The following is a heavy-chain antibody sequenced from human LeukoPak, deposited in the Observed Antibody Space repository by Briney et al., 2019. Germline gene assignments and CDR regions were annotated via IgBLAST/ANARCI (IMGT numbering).Heavy chain of an antibody. J-gene: IGHJ6*02. CDR2: IYSTGTT. V-gene: IGHV4-39*01. CDR3: AGLGYCSSTSCYRIGYYYYYGMDV. D-gene: IGHD2-2*02. Sequence: KPSETLSLTCAVSGGSIRNSSFYWGWIRQPPGKGLEWIASIYSTGTTYYNPSIKSRITIFVDTSKNQVSLKLRSVTAADTAVYYCAGLGYCSSTSCYRIGYYYYYGMDVWGQGTTVTVSS. CDR1: GGSIRNSSFY.